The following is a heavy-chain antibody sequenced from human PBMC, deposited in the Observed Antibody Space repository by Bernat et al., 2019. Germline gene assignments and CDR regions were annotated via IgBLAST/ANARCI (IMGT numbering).Heavy chain of an antibody. D-gene: IGHD1-1*01. CDR1: GFTFTNYA. J-gene: IGHJ4*02. Sequence: QVQLVESGGGVVQPGRSLRLSCAASGFTFTNYAMHWVRQAPGKGLEWVAVISYDGRDKYYADSVKGRFTISRDNSRNTLYLQMNSLRAEDTAVYYCARGPVQLERPHWDYFDYWGQGTLVTVSS. CDR3: ARGPVQLERPHWDYFDY. V-gene: IGHV3-30*04. CDR2: ISYDGRDK.